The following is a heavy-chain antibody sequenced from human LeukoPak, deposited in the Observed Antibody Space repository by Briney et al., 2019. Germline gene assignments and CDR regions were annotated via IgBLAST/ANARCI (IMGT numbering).Heavy chain of an antibody. Sequence: SETLSLTCAVYGGSFSGYYRSWIRQPPGKGLEWIGEINHSGCTNYNPSLKSRVTISVDTSKNQCSLKLSSVTAADTAVYYRARRLIVGTNRHRRPFDYWGQGTLVTVSS. CDR1: GGSFSGYY. CDR3: ARRLIVGTNRHRRPFDY. V-gene: IGHV4-34*01. CDR2: INHSGCT. J-gene: IGHJ4*02. D-gene: IGHD5-12*01.